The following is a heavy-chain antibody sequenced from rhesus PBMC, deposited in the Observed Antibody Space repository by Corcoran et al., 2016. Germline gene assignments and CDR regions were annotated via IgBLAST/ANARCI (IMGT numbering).Heavy chain of an antibody. J-gene: IGHJ3*01. Sequence: QVQLQASGPGLVKPSETLSLTCAVSGGSISGYYYWSWIRQPPGQGLEWSGSIYVSGGINFLRPFLKGGATLSVDAVKNQCTLTMSTVTAAQTRVYDRASARVDAFDVWGQGLSVT. V-gene: IGHV4S14*01. CDR1: GGSISGYYY. CDR2: IYVSGGIN. CDR3: ASARVDAFDV.